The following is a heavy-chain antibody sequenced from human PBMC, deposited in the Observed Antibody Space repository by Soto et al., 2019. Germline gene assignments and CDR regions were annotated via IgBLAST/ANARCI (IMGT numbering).Heavy chain of an antibody. V-gene: IGHV2-26*01. CDR3: ARSLGSAAIHYYCMDV. J-gene: IGHJ6*03. Sequence: QVTLKESGPVLVKPTEPLTLTCTVSGFSLSNARMGVRWIRQPPGKALEWLAHIFSNDEKSYSTSLKSKLTSSTDTSKSQVVLTMTNMDPVDTATYYCARSLGSAAIHYYCMDVWGKGTTVTVSS. CDR1: GFSLSNARMG. CDR2: IFSNDEK. D-gene: IGHD2-2*01.